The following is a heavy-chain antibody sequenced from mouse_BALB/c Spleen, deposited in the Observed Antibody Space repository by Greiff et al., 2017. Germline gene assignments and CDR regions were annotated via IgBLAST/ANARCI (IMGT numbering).Heavy chain of an antibody. D-gene: IGHD1-1*01. V-gene: IGHV14-3*02. CDR1: GFNIKDTY. CDR2: IDPANGNT. J-gene: IGHJ1*01. CDR3: AREGYGSSSYWYFDV. Sequence: VQLQQSGAELVKPGASVKLSCTASGFNIKDTYMHWVKQRPEQGLEWIGRIDPANGNTKYDPKFQGKATITADTSSNTAYLQLSSLTSEDTAVYYCAREGYGSSSYWYFDVWGAGTTVTVSS.